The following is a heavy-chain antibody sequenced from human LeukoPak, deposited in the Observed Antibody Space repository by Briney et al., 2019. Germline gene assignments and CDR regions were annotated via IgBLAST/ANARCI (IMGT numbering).Heavy chain of an antibody. CDR2: IKQDGSVK. J-gene: IGHJ4*02. V-gene: IGHV3-7*04. CDR3: VRHPSARFDY. D-gene: IGHD1-26*01. Sequence: PGGSLRLSCAASGFIFSTYWMTWVRQAPGKGLEWVANIKQDGSVKYCVDSVKGRFTISRDNAKNSLYLQVNSLRAEDTAVYYCVRHPSARFDYWGQGTLVTVSS. CDR1: GFIFSTYW.